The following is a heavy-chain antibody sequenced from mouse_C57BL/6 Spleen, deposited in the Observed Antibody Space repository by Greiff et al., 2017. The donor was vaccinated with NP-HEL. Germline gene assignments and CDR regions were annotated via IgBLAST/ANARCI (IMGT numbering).Heavy chain of an antibody. Sequence: EVMLVESGGGLVQPGGSMKLSCAASGFTFSDAWMDWVRQSPEKGLEWVAEIRNKANNHATYYAESVKGRFTISRDDSKSSVYLQMNSLRAEDTGIYYCTRHGDFAWFAYWGQGTLVTVSA. CDR1: GFTFSDAW. CDR2: IRNKANNHAT. V-gene: IGHV6-6*01. CDR3: TRHGDFAWFAY. J-gene: IGHJ3*01.